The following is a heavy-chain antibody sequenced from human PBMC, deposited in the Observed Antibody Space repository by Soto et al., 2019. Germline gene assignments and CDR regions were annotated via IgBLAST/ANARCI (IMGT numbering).Heavy chain of an antibody. CDR1: GYSFTSYW. V-gene: IGHV5-10-1*01. J-gene: IGHJ6*02. D-gene: IGHD1-26*01. CDR3: VVGATTGYYYYYGMDV. Sequence: PGESLKISCKGSGYSFTSYWISWVRQMPGKGLEWMGRIDPSDSYTNYSPSFQGHVTISADKSISTAYLQWSSLKASDTAMYYCVVGATTGYYYYYGMDVWGQGTTVTVSS. CDR2: IDPSDSYT.